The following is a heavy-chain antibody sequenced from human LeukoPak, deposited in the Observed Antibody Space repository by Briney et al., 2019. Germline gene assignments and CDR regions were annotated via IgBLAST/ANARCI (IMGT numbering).Heavy chain of an antibody. CDR1: GGSISSYY. CDR3: ASGRDGLHTFDY. Sequence: PSETLSLTCTVSGGSISSYYWSWIRQPPGKGLEWIGYIYYSGSTNYNPSLKSRVTISVDTPKNQFSLKLSSVTAADTAVYYCASGRDGLHTFDYWGQGTLVTVSS. D-gene: IGHD5-24*01. J-gene: IGHJ4*02. CDR2: IYYSGST. V-gene: IGHV4-59*01.